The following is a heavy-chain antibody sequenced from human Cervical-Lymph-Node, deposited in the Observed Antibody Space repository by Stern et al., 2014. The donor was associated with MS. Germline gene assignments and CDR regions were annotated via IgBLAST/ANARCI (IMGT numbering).Heavy chain of an antibody. CDR3: AKDRTARSAARPSNYYYGLDV. CDR1: GFTFSKHW. J-gene: IGHJ6*02. D-gene: IGHD6-6*01. V-gene: IGHV3-7*01. CDR2: MKQDGREE. Sequence: EMQLVESGGGLVQPGGSLRLSCEASGFTFSKHWMSWVRPAPGKGLEWVANMKQDGREEYYVDSVKGRFTISRDNAKNSLYLQMNSLRDEDTAVYYCAKDRTARSAARPSNYYYGLDVWGQGTTVTVSS.